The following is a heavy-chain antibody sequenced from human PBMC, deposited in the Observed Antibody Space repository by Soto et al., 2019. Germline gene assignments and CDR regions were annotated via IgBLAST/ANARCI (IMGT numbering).Heavy chain of an antibody. CDR3: ARGFPESLGYCSGGSCSQYYYGMDV. J-gene: IGHJ6*02. D-gene: IGHD2-15*01. CDR2: INPSGGST. V-gene: IGHV1-46*01. Sequence: ASLKVSCKASGYTFTSYYIHWVRQTPGQGLEWMGIINPSGGSTSYAQKFQGRVTMTRDTSTSTVYMELSSLRSEDTAVYYCARGFPESLGYCSGGSCSQYYYGMDVWGQGTTVTVSS. CDR1: GYTFTSYY.